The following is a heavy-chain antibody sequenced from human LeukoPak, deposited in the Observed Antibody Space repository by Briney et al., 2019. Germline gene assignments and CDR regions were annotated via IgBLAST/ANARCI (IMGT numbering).Heavy chain of an antibody. J-gene: IGHJ4*02. Sequence: ASVEVSCKASGYTFTGYYMHWVRQAPGQGLEWMGRINPNSGGTNYAQKFQGRVTMTRDTSISTAYMELSRLRSDDTAVYYCARGYYYDSSGYYYVWGQGTLVTVSS. V-gene: IGHV1-2*06. D-gene: IGHD3-22*01. CDR1: GYTFTGYY. CDR2: INPNSGGT. CDR3: ARGYYYDSSGYYYV.